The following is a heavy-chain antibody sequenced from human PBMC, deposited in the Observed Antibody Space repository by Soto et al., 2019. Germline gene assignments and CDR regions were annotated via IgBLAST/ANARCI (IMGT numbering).Heavy chain of an antibody. CDR1: GFTFSSYS. CDR3: ARDRQWLVRYYYGMDV. J-gene: IGHJ6*02. CDR2: ISSSSSTI. Sequence: GGSLRLSCAASGFTFSSYSMNWVRQAPGQGLEWVSYISSSSSTIYYADSVKGRFTISRDNAKNSLYLQMNSLRDEDTAVYYCARDRQWLVRYYYGMDVWGQGTTVTVSS. D-gene: IGHD6-19*01. V-gene: IGHV3-48*02.